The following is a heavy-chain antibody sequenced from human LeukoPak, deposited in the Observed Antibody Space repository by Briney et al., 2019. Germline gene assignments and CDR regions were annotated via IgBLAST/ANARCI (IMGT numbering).Heavy chain of an antibody. D-gene: IGHD5-18*01. Sequence: SETLSLTCTVSGGSISNYYWSWIRQPAGKGLEWIGRIYTSGSTNYNTSLKSRVTMSVDTSKNQFSLKLSSVTAADTAVYYCARLGYSYGDLDYWGQGTLVTVSS. CDR3: ARLGYSYGDLDY. V-gene: IGHV4-4*07. CDR2: IYTSGST. CDR1: GGSISNYY. J-gene: IGHJ4*02.